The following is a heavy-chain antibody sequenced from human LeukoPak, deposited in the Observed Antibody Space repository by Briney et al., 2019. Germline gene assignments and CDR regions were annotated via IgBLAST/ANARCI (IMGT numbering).Heavy chain of an antibody. D-gene: IGHD3-22*01. Sequence: PSETLSLTCTVSSDSTSSSSYYWGWIRQPPGKGLEWLGSSYYSGSTYYNPSLKSRVTISVDTSKNQFSLNLYSVTAAETAVFYCATSYYYDFRQIDYWGQGTLVTVSS. V-gene: IGHV4-39*01. CDR2: SYYSGST. CDR1: SDSTSSSSYY. CDR3: ATSYYYDFRQIDY. J-gene: IGHJ4*02.